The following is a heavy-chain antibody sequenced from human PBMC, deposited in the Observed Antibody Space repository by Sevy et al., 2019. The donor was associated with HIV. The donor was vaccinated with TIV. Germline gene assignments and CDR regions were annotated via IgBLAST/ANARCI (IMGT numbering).Heavy chain of an antibody. Sequence: GGSLRLSCAASGFIFSSYGMHWVRQAPGKGLEWVANIKHDGSAKYYVDSVKGRFTISRDNAKNSLYLQMNSLRADDTGVYYCASDWGVTFWGQGTLVTVSS. J-gene: IGHJ4*02. CDR1: GFIFSSYG. V-gene: IGHV3-7*01. CDR3: ASDWGVTF. CDR2: IKHDGSAK. D-gene: IGHD3-10*01.